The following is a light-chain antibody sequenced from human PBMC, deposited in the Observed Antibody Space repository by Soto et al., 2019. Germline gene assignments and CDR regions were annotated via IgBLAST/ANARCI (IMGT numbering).Light chain of an antibody. Sequence: DIQMTQSPSTLSASVGDRVTITCRASQSISKWLAWYQQKPGKAPKPLIYDASTSHSGVPSRFSGSGSGTEFTLTITSLQPDDFATYYCQQYNSYSHLTFGGGTKVEIK. J-gene: IGKJ4*01. CDR1: QSISKW. CDR2: DAS. CDR3: QQYNSYSHLT. V-gene: IGKV1-5*01.